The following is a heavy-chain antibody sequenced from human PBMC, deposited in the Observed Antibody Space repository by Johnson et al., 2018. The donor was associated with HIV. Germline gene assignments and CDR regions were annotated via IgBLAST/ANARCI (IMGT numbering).Heavy chain of an antibody. J-gene: IGHJ3*02. CDR3: VKGVVGTNDAFDI. D-gene: IGHD1-26*01. CDR2: ISYDGSNK. CDR1: RFTFSSYA. V-gene: IGHV3-30*04. Sequence: QVQLVESGGGVVQPGRSLRLSCAASRFTFSSYALHWVRQAPGKGLEWVAIISYDGSNKYYADSVKGRFTISRDNSKNTLYLQMNSLRAEDTAVYYCVKGVVGTNDAFDIWGQETMVTVSS.